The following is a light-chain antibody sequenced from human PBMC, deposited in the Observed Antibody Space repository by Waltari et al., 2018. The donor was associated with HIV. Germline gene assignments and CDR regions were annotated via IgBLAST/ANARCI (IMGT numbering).Light chain of an antibody. CDR1: SSDLGSYNI. Sequence: QSALTQPASVSGSPGQSITLSCTGISSDLGSYNIVSWYQQHPGKAPKLMIYEGIKRPSGVSNRFSGSKSGNTASLTISGLQAEDEADYYCCSYAGSSNWVFGGGTKLTVL. CDR2: EGI. CDR3: CSYAGSSNWV. J-gene: IGLJ3*02. V-gene: IGLV2-23*01.